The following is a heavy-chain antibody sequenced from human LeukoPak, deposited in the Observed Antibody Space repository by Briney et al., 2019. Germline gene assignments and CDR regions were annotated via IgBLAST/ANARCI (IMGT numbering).Heavy chain of an antibody. J-gene: IGHJ3*02. CDR3: ARGYCSGGSCYLNAFDI. CDR1: GFTFSSYS. CDR2: ISTGSSYI. V-gene: IGHV3-21*01. D-gene: IGHD2-15*01. Sequence: PGGSLRLSCASSGFTFSSYSMNWVRQAPGKGLEWVSSISTGSSYIFYADSVKGRFTISRDNAKNSLYLQMNSLRAEDTAVYYRARGYCSGGSCYLNAFDIWGQGTMVTVSS.